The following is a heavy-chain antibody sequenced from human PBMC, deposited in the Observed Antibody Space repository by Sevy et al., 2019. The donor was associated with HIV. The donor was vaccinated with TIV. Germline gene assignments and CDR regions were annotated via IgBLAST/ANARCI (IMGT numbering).Heavy chain of an antibody. Sequence: GGSLRLSCTASAYTFPAFSFNWVRQAPGKGLEWLSYISTGTDHIYYADSAKGRFTISRDDAKNSVYLEMKSLRDQDTALYYCVRRGVDAYNVYFDLWGQGTLVTVSS. CDR1: AYTFPAFS. CDR2: ISTGTDHI. D-gene: IGHD3-10*01. V-gene: IGHV3-21*05. J-gene: IGHJ4*02. CDR3: VRRGVDAYNVYFDL.